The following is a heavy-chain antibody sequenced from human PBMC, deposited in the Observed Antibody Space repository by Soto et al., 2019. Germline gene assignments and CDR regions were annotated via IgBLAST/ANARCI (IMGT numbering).Heavy chain of an antibody. D-gene: IGHD2-21*01. CDR3: ARDVDWGSGGMDV. Sequence: QVQLQESGPGLVKPSQTLSLTCTVSGGSISSGGYFWSWIRQHPGKGLEWIGYIYYSRSTYYNPSLKNRVTISVDTSQNQVSLKLSSVTAADTAVYYCARDVDWGSGGMDVWGQGTTVTVSS. V-gene: IGHV4-31*03. CDR2: IYYSRST. J-gene: IGHJ6*02. CDR1: GGSISSGGYF.